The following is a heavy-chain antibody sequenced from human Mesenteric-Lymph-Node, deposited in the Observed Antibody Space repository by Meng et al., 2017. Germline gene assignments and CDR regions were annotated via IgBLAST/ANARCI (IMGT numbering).Heavy chain of an antibody. V-gene: IGHV2-5*02. CDR1: GFSLSPSGVG. Sequence: QITLKESGPTLLKYTQTLQLTCPFSGFSLSPSGVGVAWIRQPPGKALEWLALIYWDNDKRYSPSLKSRLTVTKDTSKNQVVLTMTNMELLDTATYYCAHKRRGYSYALDYWGQGTLVTVSS. CDR2: IYWDNDK. D-gene: IGHD5-18*01. CDR3: AHKRRGYSYALDY. J-gene: IGHJ4*02.